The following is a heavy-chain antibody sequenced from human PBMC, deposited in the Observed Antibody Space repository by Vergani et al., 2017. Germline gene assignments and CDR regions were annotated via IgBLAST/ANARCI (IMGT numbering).Heavy chain of an antibody. Sequence: VQLVESGGGLVKPGGSLRLSCAASGFTFSSYEMNWVRQAPGKGLEWVSYISSSGSTIYYADSVKGRFTISRDNAKNSLYLQMNSLRAEDTAVYYCARGGLLYSGSSTPFDYWGQGTLVTVSS. CDR3: ARGGLLYSGSSTPFDY. V-gene: IGHV3-48*03. D-gene: IGHD1-26*01. CDR2: ISSSGSTI. CDR1: GFTFSSYE. J-gene: IGHJ4*02.